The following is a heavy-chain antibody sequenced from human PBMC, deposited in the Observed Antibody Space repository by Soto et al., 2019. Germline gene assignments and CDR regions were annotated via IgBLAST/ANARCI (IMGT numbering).Heavy chain of an antibody. Sequence: QLQLQESGPGLVKPSETLSLTCTVSGGSISSSSYYWGWIRQPPGKVLEWIGSIYYSGSTYYNPSLKRRFTITVDTSKNHFALTLSSVTAADTAVYYCARAPNVEYSSSSLDYWGQGTLVTVSS. CDR1: GGSISSSSYY. V-gene: IGHV4-39*01. CDR3: ARAPNVEYSSSSLDY. CDR2: IYYSGST. J-gene: IGHJ4*02. D-gene: IGHD6-6*01.